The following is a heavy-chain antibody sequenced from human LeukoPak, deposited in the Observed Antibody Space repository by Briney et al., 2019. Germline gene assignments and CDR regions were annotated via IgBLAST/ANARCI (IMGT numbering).Heavy chain of an antibody. CDR1: GFTFSSYS. V-gene: IGHV3-21*01. CDR3: ARVTRYCSGGSCSENDY. J-gene: IGHJ4*02. Sequence: GGSLRLSCAASGFTFSSYSMNWVRQAPGKGLEWVSSISSSSSYIYYADSVKGRFTISRDNAKNSLYLQMNSLRAEDTAVYYGARVTRYCSGGSCSENDYWGQGTLVTVSS. CDR2: ISSSSSYI. D-gene: IGHD2-15*01.